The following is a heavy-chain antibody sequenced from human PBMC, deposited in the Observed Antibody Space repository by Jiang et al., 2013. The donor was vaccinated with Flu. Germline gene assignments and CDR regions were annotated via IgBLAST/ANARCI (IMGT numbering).Heavy chain of an antibody. V-gene: IGHV4-59*11. CDR2: IYYSGST. D-gene: IGHD6-19*01. CDR1: GGSISSHY. CDR3: ARVGSSGWYMGWFDP. J-gene: IGHJ5*02. Sequence: SGLVKPSETLSLTCTVSGGSISSHYWSWIRQPPGKGLEWIGYIYYSGSTNYNPSLKSRVTISVDTSKNQFSLKLSSVTAADTAVYYCARVGSSGWYMGWFDPWGQGTLVTVSS.